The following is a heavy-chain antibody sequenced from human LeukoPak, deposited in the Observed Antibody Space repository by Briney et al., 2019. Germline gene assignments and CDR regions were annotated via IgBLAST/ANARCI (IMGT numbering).Heavy chain of an antibody. D-gene: IGHD6-6*01. CDR1: GGSISSYY. V-gene: IGHV4-59*01. Sequence: PSETLSLTCTVSGGSISSYYWSWIRQPPGKGLEWIGYIYYSGSTNYNPSLKSRVTISVDTSKNQSSLKLSSVTAADTAVYYCARYSSSSGVGYWGQGTLVTVSS. CDR3: ARYSSSSGVGY. J-gene: IGHJ4*02. CDR2: IYYSGST.